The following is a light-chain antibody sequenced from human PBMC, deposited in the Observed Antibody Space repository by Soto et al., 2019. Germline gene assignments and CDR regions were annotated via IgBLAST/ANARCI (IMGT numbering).Light chain of an antibody. CDR2: KAS. Sequence: DIQMTQSPSTLSASVGDRVTITCRASQSISSWLAWNQQKPGKAPNLLIYKASSLESGVPSRFSGSGSGTEFTLTISSLQPDDFAIYYCQQYNSYWTFGQGTKVEIK. V-gene: IGKV1-5*03. J-gene: IGKJ1*01. CDR3: QQYNSYWT. CDR1: QSISSW.